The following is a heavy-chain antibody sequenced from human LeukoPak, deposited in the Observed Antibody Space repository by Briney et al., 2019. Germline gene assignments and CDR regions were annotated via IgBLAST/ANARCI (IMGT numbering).Heavy chain of an antibody. D-gene: IGHD5-24*01. Sequence: TGGSLRLSCAASGFTFSSYSMNWVRQAPGKGLEWVSSISSSSSYIYYADSVKGRFTISRDNAKNSLYLQMNSLRAEDTAVYYCAREGDGTSRDGYNYPFDYWGQGTLVTVSS. CDR3: AREGDGTSRDGYNYPFDY. J-gene: IGHJ4*02. V-gene: IGHV3-21*01. CDR1: GFTFSSYS. CDR2: ISSSSSYI.